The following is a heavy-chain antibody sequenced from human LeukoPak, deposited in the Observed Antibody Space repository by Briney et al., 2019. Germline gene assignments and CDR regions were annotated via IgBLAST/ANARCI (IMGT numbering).Heavy chain of an antibody. V-gene: IGHV3-11*04. D-gene: IGHD5-18*01. CDR1: GFTFSDHY. CDR2: ISSRGDTI. CDR3: ARASVQLWDPFGY. Sequence: GGSLRLSCAASGFTFSDHYMSWIRQAPGKGLEWISYISSRGDTIYYADSVQGRFTISRDNAKNSMYLQMNSLRAEDTAVYYCARASVQLWDPFGYWGQGTLVTVSS. J-gene: IGHJ4*02.